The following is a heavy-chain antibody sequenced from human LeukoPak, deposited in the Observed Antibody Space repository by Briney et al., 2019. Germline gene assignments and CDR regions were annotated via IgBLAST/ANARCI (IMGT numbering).Heavy chain of an antibody. Sequence: PGGSLRLSCAASGFTFSNYNMNWVRQAPGKGLEWVSFISSGGSYIYYTDSVKGRFTISRDNAKNSLFLQMNSLRAEDTAVYYCARSYGSGNYFDYWGQGTLVTVSS. D-gene: IGHD3-10*01. J-gene: IGHJ4*02. CDR3: ARSYGSGNYFDY. CDR1: GFTFSNYN. CDR2: ISSGGSYI. V-gene: IGHV3-21*01.